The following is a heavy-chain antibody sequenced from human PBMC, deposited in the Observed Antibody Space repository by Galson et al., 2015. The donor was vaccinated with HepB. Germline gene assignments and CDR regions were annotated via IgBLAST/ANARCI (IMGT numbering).Heavy chain of an antibody. CDR3: ARGSLTTTVTTLHAFDI. CDR2: INPNSGGT. Sequence: SVKVSCKASGYTFTGYYMHWVRQAPGQGLEWMGWINPNSGGTNYAQKFQGRVTMTRDTSISTAYMELSRLRSDDTAVYYCARGSLTTTVTTLHAFDIWGQGTMVTVSS. V-gene: IGHV1-2*02. J-gene: IGHJ3*02. D-gene: IGHD4-17*01. CDR1: GYTFTGYY.